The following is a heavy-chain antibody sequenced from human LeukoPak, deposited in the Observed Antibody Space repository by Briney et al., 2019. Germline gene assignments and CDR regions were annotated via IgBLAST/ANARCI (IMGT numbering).Heavy chain of an antibody. D-gene: IGHD6-13*01. CDR1: SGSISTSNW. Sequence: SETLSLTCAVSSGSISTSNWWSWVRQPPGKGLEWIGEIYHSGSTSYNPSLKSRITISVDKSKNQFSLRLSSVTAADTAVYYCARDMIAADAFDIWGQGTMVTVSS. CDR3: ARDMIAADAFDI. J-gene: IGHJ3*02. V-gene: IGHV4-4*02. CDR2: IYHSGST.